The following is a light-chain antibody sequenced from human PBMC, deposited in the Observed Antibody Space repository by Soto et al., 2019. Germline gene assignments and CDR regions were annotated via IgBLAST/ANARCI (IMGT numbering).Light chain of an antibody. Sequence: EIEVTQSPATLSVSPGERVTLSCRASQSVSSSLAWYQQRPGQAPRLLIYDTSTRAAGIAARFSGSGSGTEFTLTISSLQSEDFAVYYCQQYVHWPPGTFGQGAKVDIK. CDR2: DTS. CDR1: QSVSSS. CDR3: QQYVHWPPGT. J-gene: IGKJ1*01. V-gene: IGKV3-15*01.